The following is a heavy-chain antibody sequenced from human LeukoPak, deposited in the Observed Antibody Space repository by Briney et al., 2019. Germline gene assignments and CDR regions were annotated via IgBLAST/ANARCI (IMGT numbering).Heavy chain of an antibody. CDR1: GFTFSSYS. Sequence: LPGGSLRLSCAASGFTFSSYSMNWVRQAPGKGLEWVSYISSSSSTIYYADSVKGRFTISRDNAKNSLYLQMNSLRAEDTAVYYCARANRYSSSSDHDAFDIWGQGTMVTVSS. CDR2: ISSSSSTI. J-gene: IGHJ3*02. V-gene: IGHV3-48*01. CDR3: ARANRYSSSSDHDAFDI. D-gene: IGHD6-6*01.